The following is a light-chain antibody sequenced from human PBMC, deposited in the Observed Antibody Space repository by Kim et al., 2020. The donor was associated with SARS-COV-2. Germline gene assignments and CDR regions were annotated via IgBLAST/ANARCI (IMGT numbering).Light chain of an antibody. V-gene: IGLV6-57*04. CDR1: SGSIDDNY. Sequence: NFTLTQPHSVSESPGKTVTISCTRSSGSIDDNYVQWYQQRPGGVPTTVIYEDDQRPSGVSDRFSGSIDNSSNSASLTISGLRTEDEPDYYCQSYNRDNVIFGGGTQLTVL. CDR2: EDD. J-gene: IGLJ2*01. CDR3: QSYNRDNVI.